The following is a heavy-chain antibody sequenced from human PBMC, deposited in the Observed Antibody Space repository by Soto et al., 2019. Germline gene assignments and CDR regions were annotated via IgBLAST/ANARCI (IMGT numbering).Heavy chain of an antibody. CDR3: ARGLITSTHRGIDY. D-gene: IGHD3-16*01. V-gene: IGHV3-33*01. CDR2: IWYDGSNK. CDR1: GFTFSSYG. Sequence: GGSLRLSCPASGFTFSSYGMHWVRQAPGKGLEWVAVIWYDGSNKYYTDSVKGRFTISRDNSRNTLYLQMNSLSAEDTAVYYCARGLITSTHRGIDYWGQGTLVTVSS. J-gene: IGHJ4*02.